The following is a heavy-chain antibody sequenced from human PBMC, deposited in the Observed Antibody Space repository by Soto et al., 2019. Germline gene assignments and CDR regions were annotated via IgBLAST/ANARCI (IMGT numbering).Heavy chain of an antibody. D-gene: IGHD3-10*01. Sequence: GGSLRLSCAASGFTFSNAWMSWVRQAPGKGLEWVGRIKSKTDGGTTDYAAPVKGRFTISRDDSKNTLYLQMNSLKTEDTAVYYCTTAPFSMVRGVRRPFDYWGQGTLVTVSS. CDR2: IKSKTDGGTT. J-gene: IGHJ4*02. CDR3: TTAPFSMVRGVRRPFDY. V-gene: IGHV3-15*01. CDR1: GFTFSNAW.